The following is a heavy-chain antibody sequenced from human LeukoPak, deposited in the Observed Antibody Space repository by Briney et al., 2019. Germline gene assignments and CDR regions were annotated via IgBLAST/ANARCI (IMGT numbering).Heavy chain of an antibody. CDR2: ISVYNGNT. CDR3: ARAKHYSDSSTNFDY. CDR1: GYTFTSYG. Sequence: ASVTVSFKSSGYTFTSYGISWVRQAPGQGLEWMGWISVYNGNTNYGQKPQGRVTMTTDTSTSTAYMELRSLRSDDTAVYYCARAKHYSDSSTNFDYWGRGTLVTVSS. V-gene: IGHV1-18*01. D-gene: IGHD3-22*01. J-gene: IGHJ4*02.